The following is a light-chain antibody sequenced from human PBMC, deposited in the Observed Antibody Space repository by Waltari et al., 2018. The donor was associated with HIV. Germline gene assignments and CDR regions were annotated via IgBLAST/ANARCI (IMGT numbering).Light chain of an antibody. CDR3: QQYSRFPVT. V-gene: IGKV1-5*03. J-gene: IGKJ2*01. Sequence: DLQMTQSPSTLLASIGDRVPITCRASQSRTNFLAWYQQKPGRAPNLLISKVSILQSGVPSNFSGSGSGTHFTLTISGLRLDDFATYYCQQYSRFPVTFGQGTKL. CDR1: QSRTNF. CDR2: KVS.